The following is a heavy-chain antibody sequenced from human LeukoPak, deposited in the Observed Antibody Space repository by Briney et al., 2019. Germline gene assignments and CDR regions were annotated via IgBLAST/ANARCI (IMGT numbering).Heavy chain of an antibody. CDR1: GFTFSSYA. Sequence: HPGGSLRLSCAASGFTFSSYAMSWVRQAPGKGLEWVSAISGSGGSTYYADSVKGRFTISRDNSKNTLYLQMNSLRAEDTAVYYCARVLTYCGGDCRGMDVWGQGTTVTVSS. V-gene: IGHV3-23*01. CDR3: ARVLTYCGGDCRGMDV. J-gene: IGHJ6*02. CDR2: ISGSGGST. D-gene: IGHD2-21*02.